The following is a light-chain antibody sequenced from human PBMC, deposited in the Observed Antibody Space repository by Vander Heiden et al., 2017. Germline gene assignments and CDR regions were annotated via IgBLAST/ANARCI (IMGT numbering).Light chain of an antibody. CDR2: DAC. CDR1: QSISIW. V-gene: IGKV1-5*01. Sequence: IQLTQSTSTLSASVGDSLTCTCRPSQSISIWLAWYQQKPGKAPKLLIYDACSLQSAVPSRVSGSGSGTEFALTISSLQPDDLATYYCQQYNSFSPSTFGQGTKLEIK. CDR3: QQYNSFSPST. J-gene: IGKJ2*02.